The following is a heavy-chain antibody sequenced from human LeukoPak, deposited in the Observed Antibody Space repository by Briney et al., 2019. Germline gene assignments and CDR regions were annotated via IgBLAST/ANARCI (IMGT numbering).Heavy chain of an antibody. D-gene: IGHD2-21*02. CDR2: IYYSGST. CDR3: ARPNFLGVMTAPSAFDI. CDR1: GGSTSSSSYY. V-gene: IGHV4-39*01. Sequence: PSETLSLTCTVSGGSTSSSSYYWGWIRQPPGKGLEWIGSIYYSGSTYYNPSLKSRVTISVDTSKNQFSLKLSSVTAADTAVYYCARPNFLGVMTAPSAFDIWGQGTMVTVSS. J-gene: IGHJ3*02.